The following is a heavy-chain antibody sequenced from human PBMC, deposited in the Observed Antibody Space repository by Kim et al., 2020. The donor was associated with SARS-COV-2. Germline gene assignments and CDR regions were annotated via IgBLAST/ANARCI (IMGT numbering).Heavy chain of an antibody. CDR2: IYSGGST. CDR1: GFTVSSNY. CDR3: ARIAVAGIGYGMDV. V-gene: IGHV3-53*01. D-gene: IGHD6-19*01. J-gene: IGHJ6*02. Sequence: GGSLRLSCAASGFTVSSNYMSWVRQAPGKGLEWVSVIYSGGSTYYADSVKGRFTISRDNSKNTLYLQMNSLRAEDTAVYYCARIAVAGIGYGMDVWGQGTTVTVSS.